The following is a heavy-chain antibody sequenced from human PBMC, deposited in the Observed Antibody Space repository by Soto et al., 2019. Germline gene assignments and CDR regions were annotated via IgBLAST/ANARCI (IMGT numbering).Heavy chain of an antibody. CDR1: GFSLSTSGVG. V-gene: IGHV2-5*01. CDR2: IYWNDDK. J-gene: IGHJ4*02. D-gene: IGHD3-22*01. Sequence: SGPTLVNPTQTLTLTCTFSGFSLSTSGVGVGWIRQPPGKALEWLALIYWNDDKRYSPSLKSRLTITKDTSKNQVVLTMTNMDPVDTAIYYGSHRRVVVGHYDYFDYWGQGTLVTVSS. CDR3: SHRRVVVGHYDYFDY.